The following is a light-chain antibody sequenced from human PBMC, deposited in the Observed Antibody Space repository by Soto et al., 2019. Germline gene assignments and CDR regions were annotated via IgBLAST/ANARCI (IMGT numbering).Light chain of an antibody. CDR3: QLYTNWPPWT. Sequence: EIVMTQSPATLSVSPGERATLSCRASESVSSNLAWYQRKPGQPPRLLIYGAATRATGIPARFSGSGSGTAFTLTIRGLQSEEFSVYYCQLYTNWPPWTFGQGTNVEIQ. CDR2: GAA. J-gene: IGKJ1*01. V-gene: IGKV3-15*01. CDR1: ESVSSN.